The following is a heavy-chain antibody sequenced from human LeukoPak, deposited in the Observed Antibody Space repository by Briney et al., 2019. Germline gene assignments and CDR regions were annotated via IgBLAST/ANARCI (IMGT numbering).Heavy chain of an antibody. V-gene: IGHV3-23*01. CDR2: ISGSGGST. CDR1: GFTFSSYA. D-gene: IGHD3-10*01. J-gene: IGHJ4*02. Sequence: GGSLRLSCAASGFTFSSYAMSWVRQAPGKGLEWVSAISGSGGSTYYADSVKGRFTISRDNSKNTLYLQMNSLRAEDTAVYYCAKDQFVLATMVRGVLDYWGQGTLVTVSS. CDR3: AKDQFVLATMVRGVLDY.